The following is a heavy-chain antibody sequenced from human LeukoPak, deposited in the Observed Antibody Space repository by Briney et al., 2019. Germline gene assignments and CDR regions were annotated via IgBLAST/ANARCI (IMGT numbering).Heavy chain of an antibody. CDR2: INHSGNT. CDR3: ARLRSTYWYFDL. Sequence: SETLSLTCAVYGGSFSGYYWNWIRQPPGKGLEWIGGINHSGNTNYNPSLKSRVTISVDTSKNQFSLKLSSVTAADTAVYYCARLRSTYWYFDLWGRGTLVTVSS. D-gene: IGHD4-17*01. CDR1: GGSFSGYY. V-gene: IGHV4-34*01. J-gene: IGHJ2*01.